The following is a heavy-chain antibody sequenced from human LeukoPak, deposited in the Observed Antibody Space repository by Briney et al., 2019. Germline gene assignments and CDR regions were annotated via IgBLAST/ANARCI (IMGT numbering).Heavy chain of an antibody. CDR1: GGSISSGGYY. CDR2: INHSGST. J-gene: IGHJ1*01. D-gene: IGHD2-15*01. Sequence: SQTLSLTCTVSGGSISSGGYYWSRIRQPPGKGLEWIGEINHSGSTNYNPSLKSRVTISVDTSKNQFSLKLSSVTAADTAVYYCARGSGYCSGGSCYSVRYFQHWGQGTLVTVSS. CDR3: ARGSGYCSGGSCYSVRYFQH. V-gene: IGHV4-30-2*01.